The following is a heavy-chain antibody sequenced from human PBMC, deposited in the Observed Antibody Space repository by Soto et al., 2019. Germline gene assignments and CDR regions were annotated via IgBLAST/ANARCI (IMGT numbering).Heavy chain of an antibody. CDR3: ARVYGYYYYYMDV. CDR1: GYSLTDNG. V-gene: IGHV1-8*01. CDR2: ISPDSGNT. Sequence: QAYLEQSGAEVKKPGASVKVSCKASGYSLTDNGITWVRQASGQGLEYVGWISPDSGNTDYEQKFQGRVTMTRDTSINTVYMELSSLRSDDTAVYYCARVYGYYYYYMDVWGKGTTVTVSS. D-gene: IGHD2-8*01. J-gene: IGHJ6*03.